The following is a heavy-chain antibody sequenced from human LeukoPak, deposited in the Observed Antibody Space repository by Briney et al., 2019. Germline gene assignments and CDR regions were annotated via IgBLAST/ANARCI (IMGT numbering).Heavy chain of an antibody. CDR2: ISGSGGST. Sequence: GGSLRLSCAASGFTFSSYAMSWVRQAPGKGLEWAPAISGSGGSTYYADSVKGRFTISRDNSKNTLYLQMNSLRAEDTAVYYCAKPGIAVAGSQDAFDIWGQGTMVTVSS. CDR3: AKPGIAVAGSQDAFDI. D-gene: IGHD6-19*01. V-gene: IGHV3-23*01. CDR1: GFTFSSYA. J-gene: IGHJ3*02.